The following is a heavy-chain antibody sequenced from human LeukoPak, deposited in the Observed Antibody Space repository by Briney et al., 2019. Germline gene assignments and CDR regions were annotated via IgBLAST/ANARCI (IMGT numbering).Heavy chain of an antibody. CDR2: ISYDGSNK. CDR1: GFTFSSYA. D-gene: IGHD3-9*01. Sequence: GRSLRLSCAASGFTFSSYAMHWVRQAPGKGLEWVAVISYDGSNKYYADSVKGRFTISRDNSKNTLYLQMNSLRAEDTAVYYCARDRYWYYDILTGYSTYYYYGMDVWGQGTTVTVSS. CDR3: ARDRYWYYDILTGYSTYYYYGMDV. J-gene: IGHJ6*02. V-gene: IGHV3-30-3*01.